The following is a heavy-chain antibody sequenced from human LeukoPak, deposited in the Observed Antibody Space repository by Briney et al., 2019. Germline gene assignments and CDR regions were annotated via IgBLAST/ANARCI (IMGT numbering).Heavy chain of an antibody. CDR3: ARVGVNDWYFDL. V-gene: IGHV4-39*07. D-gene: IGHD3-10*01. J-gene: IGHJ2*01. CDR2: INYRGNT. CDR1: GGSISSSSYY. Sequence: SETLSLTCTVSGGSISSSSYYWGWIRQPPGKGLDWIGIINYRGNTYYNPSLKSRVTISVDTSKNQFSLKLSSVTAADTAVYYCARVGVNDWYFDLWGRGTLVTVSS.